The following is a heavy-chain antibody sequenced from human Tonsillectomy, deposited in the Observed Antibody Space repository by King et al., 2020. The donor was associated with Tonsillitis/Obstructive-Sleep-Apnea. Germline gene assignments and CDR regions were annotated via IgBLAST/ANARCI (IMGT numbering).Heavy chain of an antibody. V-gene: IGHV1-2*02. CDR2: INPNNGGS. Sequence: VQLVESGAEVKKPGASVKVSCKASGYTFSDYYIHWVRQAPGQGLEWMGWINPNNGGSNYAQKFRGRVTMTRDTSISTAYMELIRLTSDDTAVYYCARDRSRMPTDLYYFDFWGQGTLVTVSS. CDR3: ARDRSRMPTDLYYFDF. CDR1: GYTFSDYY. D-gene: IGHD2-2*01. J-gene: IGHJ4*02.